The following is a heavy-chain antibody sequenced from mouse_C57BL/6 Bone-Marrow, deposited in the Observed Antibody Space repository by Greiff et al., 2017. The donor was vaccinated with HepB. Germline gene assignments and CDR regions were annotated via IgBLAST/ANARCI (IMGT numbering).Heavy chain of an antibody. CDR1: GYTFTSYW. V-gene: IGHV1-61*01. D-gene: IGHD1-3*01. CDR3: ARNNHYAMDY. CDR2: IYPSDSET. J-gene: IGHJ4*01. Sequence: QVQLQQSGAELVRPGSSVKLSCKASGYTFTSYWMDWVKQRPGQGLEWIGNIYPSDSETHYNQKFKDKATLTVDKSSSPAYMQLSSLTSEDSAVYYYARNNHYAMDYWGQGTSVTVSS.